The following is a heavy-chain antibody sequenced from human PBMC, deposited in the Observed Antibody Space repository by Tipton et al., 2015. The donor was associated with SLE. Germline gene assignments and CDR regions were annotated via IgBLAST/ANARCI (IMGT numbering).Heavy chain of an antibody. Sequence: TLSLTCTVSGFSIKYGYYWGWIRQPPGKGLEWIGTLYHNGSTHYNPTLQSRVSMSLDTSKNQFSLKVDSVTAADTAVYFCARESRYSSNWLNAFDVWGQGTMVTVSS. V-gene: IGHV4-38-2*02. D-gene: IGHD6-13*01. CDR2: LYHNGST. CDR3: ARESRYSSNWLNAFDV. J-gene: IGHJ3*01. CDR1: GFSIKYGYY.